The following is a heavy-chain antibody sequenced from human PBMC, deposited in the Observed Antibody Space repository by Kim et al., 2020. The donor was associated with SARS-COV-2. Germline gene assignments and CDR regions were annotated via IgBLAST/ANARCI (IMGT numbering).Heavy chain of an antibody. CDR2: IYYSGST. J-gene: IGHJ4*02. D-gene: IGHD3-10*01. V-gene: IGHV4-59*08. Sequence: SETLSLTCTVSGGSISSYYWSWIRQPPGKGLEWIGYIYYSGSTNYNPSLKSRVTISVDTSKNQFSLKLSSVTAADTAVSYCARLGRGFDYWGQGTRVTVS. CDR3: ARLGRGFDY. CDR1: GGSISSYY.